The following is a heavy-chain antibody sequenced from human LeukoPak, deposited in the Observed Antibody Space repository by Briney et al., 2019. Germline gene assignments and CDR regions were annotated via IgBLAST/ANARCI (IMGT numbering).Heavy chain of an antibody. D-gene: IGHD3-9*01. CDR1: GFRFRTDW. CDR2: INSDGGTT. J-gene: IGHJ4*02. Sequence: GGSLSLSCVASGFRFRTDWMNWVRPAPRKGLEWVSRINSDGGTTTYADSVKGRFTVSRDNAKNTLYLQMNSLRAEDTAVYYCGGGGWLLDYWGQGTLVTVSS. CDR3: GGGGWLLDY. V-gene: IGHV3-74*01.